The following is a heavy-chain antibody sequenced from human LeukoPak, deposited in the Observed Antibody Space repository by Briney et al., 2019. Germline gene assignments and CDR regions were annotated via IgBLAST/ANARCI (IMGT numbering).Heavy chain of an antibody. CDR1: GFTFSRYS. J-gene: IGHJ6*03. V-gene: IGHV3-48*04. CDR2: ISSKNVI. CDR3: ARPLESYYYMDV. Sequence: PGGSLRLSCAASGFTFSRYSMNWVRQAPGKGLEWVSYISSKNVIYYADPVKGRFTISRDNAKNSLYLQMNSLRAEDTAVYYCARPLESYYYMDVWGKGTTVTVSS. D-gene: IGHD3-3*01.